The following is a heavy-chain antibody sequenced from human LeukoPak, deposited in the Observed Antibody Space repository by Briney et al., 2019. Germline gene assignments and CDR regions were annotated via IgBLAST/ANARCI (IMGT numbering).Heavy chain of an antibody. D-gene: IGHD6-13*01. Sequence: SQTLSLTCTVSGGSISSGGYYWSWIRQHPGKGLEWIGYIYYSGSTYYNPSLKSRVTISVDTSKNQFSLKLSSVTAADTAVYYCAGVGQGRQQLVLDWFDPWGQGTLVTVSS. J-gene: IGHJ5*02. CDR2: IYYSGST. CDR3: AGVGQGRQQLVLDWFDP. V-gene: IGHV4-31*03. CDR1: GGSISSGGYY.